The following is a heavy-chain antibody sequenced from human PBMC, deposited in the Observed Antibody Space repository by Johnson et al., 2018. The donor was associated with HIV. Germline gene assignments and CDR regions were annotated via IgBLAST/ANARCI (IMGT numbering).Heavy chain of an antibody. D-gene: IGHD4-17*01. V-gene: IGHV3-53*01. CDR1: GFTVSSNY. CDR3: ARGSGVLTGGDSDAFDI. CDR2: IYSGGST. Sequence: VQLVESGGGLVQPGGSLRLSCAASGFTVSSNYMSWVRQAPGKGLEWVSVIYSGGSTYYADSVKARFTISRDNSKNTLYLQMNSLRAEDTAVYYCARGSGVLTGGDSDAFDIWGQGTMVTVSS. J-gene: IGHJ3*02.